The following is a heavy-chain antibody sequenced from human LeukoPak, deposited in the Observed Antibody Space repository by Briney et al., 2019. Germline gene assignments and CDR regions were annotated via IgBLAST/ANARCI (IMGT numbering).Heavy chain of an antibody. V-gene: IGHV3-43D*03. CDR3: GKNGKSGGYWGGGLGYYYYMDV. J-gene: IGHJ6*03. CDR1: GFTFDDYA. CDR2: ISWDGGST. D-gene: IGHD1-26*01. Sequence: GGSLRLSCAASGFTFDDYAMHWVRQAPGKGLEWVSLISWDGGSTYYADSVKGRFTISRDNSKNSLYLQMNSLRAEDTALYYCGKNGKSGGYWGGGLGYYYYMDVWGKGTTVTVSS.